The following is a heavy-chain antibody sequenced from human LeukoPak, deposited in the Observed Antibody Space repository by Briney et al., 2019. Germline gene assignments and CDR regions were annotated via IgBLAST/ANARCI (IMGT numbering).Heavy chain of an antibody. CDR2: ISAYNGNT. D-gene: IGHD1-26*01. CDR1: GYTLTELS. Sequence: ASVKVSCKVSGYTLTELSMHWVRQAPGQGLEWMGWISAYNGNTNYAQKLQGRVTMTTDTSTSTAYMELRSLRSDDTAVYYCARDIGYWGQGTLVTVSS. V-gene: IGHV1-18*01. J-gene: IGHJ4*02. CDR3: ARDIGY.